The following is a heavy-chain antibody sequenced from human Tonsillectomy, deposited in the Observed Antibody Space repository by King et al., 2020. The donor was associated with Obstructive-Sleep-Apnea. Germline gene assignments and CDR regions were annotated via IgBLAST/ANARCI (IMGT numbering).Heavy chain of an antibody. CDR2: IRNKADSDAT. D-gene: IGHD2-2*01. CDR1: GFSISDSH. CDR3: ARQTNSCHDY. Sequence: EVQLVESGGALVQPGGSLKLSCAASGFSISDSHKHGVRQASGKGLEWGGHIRNKADSDATAYAASVKGRVNISRDDSENTAYLQMNSLKSEDTAVYFCARQTNSCHDYWGQGTLVTVSS. J-gene: IGHJ4*02. V-gene: IGHV3-73*01.